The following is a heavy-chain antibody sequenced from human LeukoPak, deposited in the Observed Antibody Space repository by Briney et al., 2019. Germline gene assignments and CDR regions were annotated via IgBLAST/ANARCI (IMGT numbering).Heavy chain of an antibody. D-gene: IGHD1-26*01. CDR3: ARELVGATTKDAFDI. J-gene: IGHJ3*02. Sequence: PSETLSLTCTVSGGSISSYYWSWIRRPPGKGLEWIGYIYYSGSTNYNPSLKSRVTISVDTSKNQFSLKLSSVTAADTAVYYCARELVGATTKDAFDIWGQGTMVTVSS. V-gene: IGHV4-59*01. CDR2: IYYSGST. CDR1: GGSISSYY.